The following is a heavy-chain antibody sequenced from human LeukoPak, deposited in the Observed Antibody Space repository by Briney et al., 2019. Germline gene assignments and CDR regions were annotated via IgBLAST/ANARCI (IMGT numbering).Heavy chain of an antibody. CDR1: GASITTYY. V-gene: IGHV4-4*09. Sequence: SETLSPTCTLSGASITTYYWTWIRQAPGKGLEFIAYIYHDITNCTPSLKSRATISLDAFKNHVSLRLSSVSAADTAVYYCARAPRLLDSWGQGILVTASS. CDR2: IYHDIT. CDR3: ARAPRLLDS. J-gene: IGHJ4*02.